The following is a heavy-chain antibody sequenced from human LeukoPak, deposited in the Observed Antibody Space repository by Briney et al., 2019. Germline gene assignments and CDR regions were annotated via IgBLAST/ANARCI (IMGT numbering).Heavy chain of an antibody. V-gene: IGHV4-34*01. J-gene: IGHJ4*02. CDR1: GGSFSGYY. CDR2: INHSGST. D-gene: IGHD4-17*01. CDR3: ARGHGDSSFDY. Sequence: SETLSLTCAVYGGSFSGYYWSWIRQPPGKGLEWIGKINHSGSTNYNPSLKSRVTMSVDTSKNRFSLKLSSVTAADTAVYYRARGHGDSSFDYWGQGTLVTVSS.